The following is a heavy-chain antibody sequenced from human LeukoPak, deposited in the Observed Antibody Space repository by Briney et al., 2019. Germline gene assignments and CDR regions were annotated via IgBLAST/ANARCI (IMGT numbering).Heavy chain of an antibody. CDR3: ARHRAVAGYFDY. V-gene: IGHV4-34*01. Sequence: SETLSLTCAVYGGSFSIYYWSWIRQPPGKGLEWIGEINHSGSTNYNPSLKSRVTISVDTSKNQFSLKLNSVTAADTAVCYCARHRAVAGYFDYWGQGTLVTVSS. J-gene: IGHJ4*02. CDR2: INHSGST. CDR1: GGSFSIYY. D-gene: IGHD6-19*01.